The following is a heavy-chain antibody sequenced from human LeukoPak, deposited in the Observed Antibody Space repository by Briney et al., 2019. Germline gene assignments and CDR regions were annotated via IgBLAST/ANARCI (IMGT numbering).Heavy chain of an antibody. CDR3: VRGYYYDSSGYWVRAFDI. CDR2: MYHSGTT. V-gene: IGHV4-30-2*01. J-gene: IGHJ3*02. D-gene: IGHD3-22*01. Sequence: SETLSLTCAVSGGSISSGGYSWSWIRQPPGKGLEWIGYMYHSGTTHYNPSLKSRVTISVDRSKNQFSLRLSSVTAADTAVYYCVRGYYYDSSGYWVRAFDIWGQGTMVTVSS. CDR1: GGSISSGGYS.